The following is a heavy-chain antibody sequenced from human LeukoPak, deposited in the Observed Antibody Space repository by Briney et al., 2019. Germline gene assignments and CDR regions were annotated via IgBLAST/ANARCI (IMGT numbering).Heavy chain of an antibody. CDR2: ITTSSSYI. D-gene: IGHD6-13*01. CDR3: ARDWPTIAAAGTIPEYFQH. V-gene: IGHV3-21*01. CDR1: GFTFSSYS. J-gene: IGHJ1*01. Sequence: PGGSLRLSCAASGFTFSSYSMNWVRQAPGKGLEWVSSITTSSSYIYYADSVKGRFTISRDNAKNSLYLQMNSLRAEDTAVYYCARDWPTIAAAGTIPEYFQHWGQGTLVTVSS.